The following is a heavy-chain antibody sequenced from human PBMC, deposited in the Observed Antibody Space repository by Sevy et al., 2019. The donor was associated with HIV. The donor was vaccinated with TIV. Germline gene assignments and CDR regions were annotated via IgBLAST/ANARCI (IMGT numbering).Heavy chain of an antibody. Sequence: GGSLRLSCAASGFTFSDYWMSWVHQGPGKGLEWVANVKQDGSEKFYVDSVKGRFTISRDNAKNSLYLQMSSLRAEDTAVYYCARTKRGCTYGYWVNFDSWGQGTLVTVSS. CDR2: VKQDGSEK. J-gene: IGHJ4*02. CDR1: GFTFSDYW. V-gene: IGHV3-7*01. D-gene: IGHD5-18*01. CDR3: ARTKRGCTYGYWVNFDS.